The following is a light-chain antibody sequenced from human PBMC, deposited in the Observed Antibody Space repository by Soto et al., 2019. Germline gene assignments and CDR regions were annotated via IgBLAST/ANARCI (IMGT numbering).Light chain of an antibody. CDR2: DVS. J-gene: IGLJ1*01. CDR1: SSDVGGYNY. V-gene: IGLV2-14*01. Sequence: QSALTQPVSVSGSPGQSITISCTGTSSDVGGYNYVSWYQQHPGKAPKLVIYDVSNRPSGVSNRFSGSKSGNTASLTISGLQAEDEADYYCSSYTSSSTLYVFGTGTKATVL. CDR3: SSYTSSSTLYV.